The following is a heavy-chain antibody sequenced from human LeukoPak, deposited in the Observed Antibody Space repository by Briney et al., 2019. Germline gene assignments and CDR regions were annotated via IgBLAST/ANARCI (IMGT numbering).Heavy chain of an antibody. Sequence: SETLSLTCTVSGGSISSSSYYWGWIRQPPGKGLEWIGSIYYSGSTYYNPSLKSRVTISVDTSKNQFSLKLSSVTAADTAVYYCARDPGDSSGYYPYYFDYWGQGTLVTVSS. CDR1: GGSISSSSYY. J-gene: IGHJ4*02. D-gene: IGHD3-22*01. V-gene: IGHV4-39*07. CDR3: ARDPGDSSGYYPYYFDY. CDR2: IYYSGST.